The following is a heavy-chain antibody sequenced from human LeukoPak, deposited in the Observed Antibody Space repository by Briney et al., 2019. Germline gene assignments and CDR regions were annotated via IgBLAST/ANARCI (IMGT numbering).Heavy chain of an antibody. CDR2: VSGSGTTT. J-gene: IGHJ4*02. CDR1: GFTFGNYA. V-gene: IGHV3-23*01. Sequence: PGGSLTLSCAVSGFTFGNYAMSWVRQAPGKGLEWVSGVSGSGTTTYYADSVKGRFSISRDNSTQTLFLQMNSLRADHTAVYFCATQGQWPVYFDYWGPRIQVTVSS. CDR3: ATQGQWPVYFDY. D-gene: IGHD6-19*01.